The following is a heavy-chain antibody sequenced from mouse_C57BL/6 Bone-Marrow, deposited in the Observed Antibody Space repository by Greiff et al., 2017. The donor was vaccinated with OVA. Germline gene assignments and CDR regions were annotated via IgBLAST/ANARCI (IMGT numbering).Heavy chain of an antibody. CDR3: ARVTGRDAMDY. D-gene: IGHD4-1*01. V-gene: IGHV14-3*02. CDR2: IDPANGNT. CDR1: GFNIKDTY. J-gene: IGHJ4*01. Sequence: VQLQQSGAELVKPGASVKLSCTASGFNIKDTYMHWVKQRPEQGLEWIGRIDPANGNTKYVPKFQGKATITADTSSNTAYLQLSSLTSKDTAIYYCARVTGRDAMDYWGQGTSVTVSS.